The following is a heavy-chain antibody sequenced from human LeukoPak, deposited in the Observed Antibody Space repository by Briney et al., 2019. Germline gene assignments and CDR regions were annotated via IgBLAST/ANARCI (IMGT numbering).Heavy chain of an antibody. D-gene: IGHD3-10*01. J-gene: IGHJ5*02. Sequence: GESLQISCKGSGYSFTSYWIGWVRQMPGKGLEWMGIIYPGDSDTRYSPSFQGQVTISADKSITTAYLQWNSLKASDTAMYYCARVGGIRGSQLDPWGQGALVTVSS. CDR2: IYPGDSDT. CDR1: GYSFTSYW. CDR3: ARVGGIRGSQLDP. V-gene: IGHV5-51*01.